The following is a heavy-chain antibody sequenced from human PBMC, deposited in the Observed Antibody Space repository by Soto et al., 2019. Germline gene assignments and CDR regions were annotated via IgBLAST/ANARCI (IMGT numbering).Heavy chain of an antibody. CDR1: GGSFNSGAYY. Sequence: PSETLSLTCTVSGGSFNSGAYYWSWIRQLPGKGLEWIGYINYRETTYYNPSLKSRVTISRDPSKRQFSLRVNSVTAADTAVYYCARVSATGTRWSDSWGQGTQVTVSS. D-gene: IGHD6-13*01. V-gene: IGHV4-31*03. J-gene: IGHJ5*01. CDR2: INYRETT. CDR3: ARVSATGTRWSDS.